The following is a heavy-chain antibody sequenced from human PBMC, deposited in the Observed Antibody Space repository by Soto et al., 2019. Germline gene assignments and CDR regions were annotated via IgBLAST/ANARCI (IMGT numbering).Heavy chain of an antibody. D-gene: IGHD6-13*01. CDR1: GFTFSSYG. CDR3: ARAPIFSSWYLTSHSFDY. J-gene: IGHJ4*02. CDR2: IWYDGSNK. Sequence: QVQLVESGGGVVQPGRSLRLSCAASGFTFSSYGMHWVRQAPGKGLEWVAVIWYDGSNKYYADSVKGRFTISRDNSKNTLSLPMISLRAEDTAVYYYARAPIFSSWYLTSHSFDYWGQGTLVTVSS. V-gene: IGHV3-33*01.